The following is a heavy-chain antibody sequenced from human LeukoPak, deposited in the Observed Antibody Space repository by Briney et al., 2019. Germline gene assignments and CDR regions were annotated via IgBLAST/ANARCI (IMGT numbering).Heavy chain of an antibody. CDR3: ATSATVVTGTPFDP. D-gene: IGHD4-23*01. CDR2: FAPEDGET. V-gene: IGHV1-24*01. CDR1: GYTLTELS. Sequence: ASVTVSCKVSGYTLTELSMHWVRQAPGKGLEWMGGFAPEDGETIYAQKFQGRVTMTEDTSTDTAYMELSSLRSEDTAVYYCATSATVVTGTPFDPWGQGTLVTVSS. J-gene: IGHJ5*02.